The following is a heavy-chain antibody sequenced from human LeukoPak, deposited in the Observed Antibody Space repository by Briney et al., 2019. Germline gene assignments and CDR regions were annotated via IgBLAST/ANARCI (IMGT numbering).Heavy chain of an antibody. D-gene: IGHD4-17*01. J-gene: IGHJ4*02. CDR3: TRMTTGHDY. Sequence: SETLSLTCAVSGVSFNDYYWSWVRQTPGKGLEWIGEINHSGYTNDSPSLQSRVTLSIDTSRKQFSLNLRSVTVADSGIYYCTRMTTGHDYWGQGTLVTVSS. CDR2: INHSGYT. V-gene: IGHV4-34*01. CDR1: GVSFNDYY.